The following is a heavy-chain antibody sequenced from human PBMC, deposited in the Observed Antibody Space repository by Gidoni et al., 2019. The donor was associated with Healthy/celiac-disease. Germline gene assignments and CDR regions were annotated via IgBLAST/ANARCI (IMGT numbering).Heavy chain of an antibody. CDR2: IIPIFGTA. CDR3: ARGSCSGGSCYRPHHRNYYYGMDV. V-gene: IGHV1-69*01. Sequence: PCKASGGTFSSYAISWVRQAPGQGLEWMGGIIPIFGTANYAQKFQGRVTITADESTSTAYMELSSLRSEDTAVYYCARGSCSGGSCYRPHHRNYYYGMDVWGQGTTVTVSS. D-gene: IGHD2-15*01. CDR1: GGTFSSYA. J-gene: IGHJ6*02.